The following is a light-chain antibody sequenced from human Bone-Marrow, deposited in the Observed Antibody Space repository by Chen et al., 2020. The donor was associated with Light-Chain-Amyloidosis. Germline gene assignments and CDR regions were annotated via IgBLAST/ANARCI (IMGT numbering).Light chain of an antibody. J-gene: IGKJ2*01. Sequence: DIQMTQSPSSLSVSVGDRVTITCRASQSINIYLNWYQQKPGKAPKLLIYAASSLHNGVPSRFSGSGSGTDFILTISSLQPEDSATYFCQQSYTIPYTLGQGTKLEIK. CDR2: AAS. CDR1: QSINIY. CDR3: QQSYTIPYT. V-gene: IGKV1-39*01.